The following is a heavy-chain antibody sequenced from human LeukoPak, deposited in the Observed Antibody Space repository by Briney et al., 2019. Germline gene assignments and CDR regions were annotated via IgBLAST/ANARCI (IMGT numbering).Heavy chain of an antibody. CDR2: IYYSGST. V-gene: IGHV4-39*01. Sequence: PSETLSLTCTVSGGSISSSSYYWGWIRQPPGKGLEWIGSIYYSGSTYYNPSLKSRVTISVDTSENQFSLKLSSVTAADTAVYYCARQVLALAGRYGPWGQGTLVTVSS. CDR1: GGSISSSSYY. J-gene: IGHJ5*02. CDR3: ARQVLALAGRYGP. D-gene: IGHD6-19*01.